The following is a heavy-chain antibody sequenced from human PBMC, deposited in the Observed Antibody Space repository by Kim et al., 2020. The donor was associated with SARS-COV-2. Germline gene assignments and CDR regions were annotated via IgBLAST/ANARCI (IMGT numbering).Heavy chain of an antibody. D-gene: IGHD3-3*01. CDR3: VRDSSYYDFWSGANYFD. CDR2: ISYSGDIT. V-gene: IGHV3-11*01. Sequence: GGSLRLSCAASGFSFSDHHMNWIRRAPGKGLEWISYISYSGDITYYADSVKGRLTISRDNARNSVYLQMNSLRAEDTAVYYCVRDSSYYDFWSGANYFD. CDR1: GFSFSDHH. J-gene: IGHJ4*01.